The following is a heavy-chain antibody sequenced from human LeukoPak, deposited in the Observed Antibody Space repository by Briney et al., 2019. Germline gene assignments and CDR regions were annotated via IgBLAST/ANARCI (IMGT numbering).Heavy chain of an antibody. CDR1: GGTFSSYA. J-gene: IGHJ3*02. D-gene: IGHD6-13*01. V-gene: IGHV1-69*13. CDR3: ARKSSSYDAFDI. CDR2: IIPIFGTA. Sequence: SVKVSCKASGGTFSSYAISWVRQAPGQGLEWMGGIIPIFGTANYAQKFQGRVTITADESTSTAYMELSSLRSEDTAVYYCARKSSSYDAFDIWGQGTMVTVSS.